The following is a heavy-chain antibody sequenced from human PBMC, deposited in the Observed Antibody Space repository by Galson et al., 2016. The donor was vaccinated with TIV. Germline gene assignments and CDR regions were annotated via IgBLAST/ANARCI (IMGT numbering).Heavy chain of an antibody. CDR2: VYPGDSQT. CDR3: GRRQEIGFGSYYGF. Sequence: QSGAEVKKPGESLRISCKASEYFFGAYWIGWVRQMSGKGLEWMGIVYPGDSQTRYSPSFEGQVILSVDKSISTAYLQWSSLRASDTPMYYCGRRQEIGFGSYYGFWGQGTLVTVSS. CDR1: EYFFGAYW. V-gene: IGHV5-51*01. D-gene: IGHD3-10*01. J-gene: IGHJ4*02.